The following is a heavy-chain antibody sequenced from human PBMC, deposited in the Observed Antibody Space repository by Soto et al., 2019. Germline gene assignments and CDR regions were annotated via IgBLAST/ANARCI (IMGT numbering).Heavy chain of an antibody. V-gene: IGHV4-59*01. D-gene: IGHD6-19*01. CDR1: GGSIGPYY. CDR3: ARAGGYGSGWLY. J-gene: IGHJ4*02. CDR2: ISYSGNT. Sequence: SETLSLTCTVSGGSIGPYYRSWIRQPPGKGLEWIGYISYSGNTNYNPSLRSRITISVDTSKNQFSLQLSSMTAADTAVYYCARAGGYGSGWLYWGQGALVTVSS.